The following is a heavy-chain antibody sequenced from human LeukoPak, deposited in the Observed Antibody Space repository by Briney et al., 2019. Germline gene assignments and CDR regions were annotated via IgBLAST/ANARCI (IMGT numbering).Heavy chain of an antibody. CDR3: ASGLIRLVWYYFDY. D-gene: IGHD3-16*01. CDR1: GGTFSSYA. Sequence: EASVNVSCKASGGTFSSYAISWVRQAPGQGLEWMGGIIPIFGTANYAQKFQGRVTITADESTSTAYMELSSLRSEDTAVYYCASGLIRLVWYYFDYWGQGTLVTVSS. V-gene: IGHV1-69*01. CDR2: IIPIFGTA. J-gene: IGHJ4*02.